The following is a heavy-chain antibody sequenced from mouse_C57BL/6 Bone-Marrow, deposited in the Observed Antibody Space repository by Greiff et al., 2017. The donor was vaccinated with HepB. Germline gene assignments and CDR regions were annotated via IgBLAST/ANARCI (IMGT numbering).Heavy chain of an antibody. V-gene: IGHV5-4*03. CDR1: GFTFSSYA. CDR3: ARGKIYFDY. J-gene: IGHJ2*01. CDR2: ISDGGSYT. Sequence: EVMLVESGGGLVKPGGSLKLSCAASGFTFSSYAMSWVRQTPEKRLEWVATISDGGSYTCYPDNVKGRFTISRDNAKNNLYLQMSHLKSEDTAMYYCARGKIYFDYWGQGTTLTVSS.